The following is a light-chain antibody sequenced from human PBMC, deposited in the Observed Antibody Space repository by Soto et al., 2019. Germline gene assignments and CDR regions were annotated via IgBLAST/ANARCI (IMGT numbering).Light chain of an antibody. J-gene: IGKJ1*01. CDR1: QSVSSY. Sequence: EIVLTQSPATLSLSPGERATLSCRASQSVSSYLAWYQQKPGQAPRLLIYDASNRATGIPARFSGSGSGTDFTLTISSREPEDFAVYYCQPRSNWPWTFGQGTKVEIK. V-gene: IGKV3-11*01. CDR3: QPRSNWPWT. CDR2: DAS.